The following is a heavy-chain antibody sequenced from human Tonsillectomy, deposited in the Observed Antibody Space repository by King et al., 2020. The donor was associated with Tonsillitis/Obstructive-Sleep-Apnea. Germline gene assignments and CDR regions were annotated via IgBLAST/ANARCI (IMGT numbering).Heavy chain of an antibody. CDR3: ARDIPYYDFWGGYRGSTP. D-gene: IGHD3-3*01. CDR2: IKQDGSEK. Sequence: QLVQSGGGLVQPGGSLRLSCAASGFTFSSYWMSWVRQAPGKGLEWVANIKQDGSEKYYVDSVKGRFTISRDNAKNSLYLQMNSLRAEDTAVYYCARDIPYYDFWGGYRGSTPWGQGTLVTVSS. J-gene: IGHJ5*02. V-gene: IGHV3-7*03. CDR1: GFTFSSYW.